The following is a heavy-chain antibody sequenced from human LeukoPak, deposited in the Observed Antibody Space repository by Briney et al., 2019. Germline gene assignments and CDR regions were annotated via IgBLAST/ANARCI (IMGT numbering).Heavy chain of an antibody. Sequence: GGSLRLSCAASGFTFGSYAMTGVRQAPGKGLEWVSVITGSESSTYYADSVGGRFTIPRYNPKKPLYVQTNSQRADDGAVYYCAKHRGSGVAGTGGVESWGQGTLVTVSS. J-gene: IGHJ4*02. CDR1: GFTFGSYA. V-gene: IGHV3-23*01. CDR2: ITGSESST. D-gene: IGHD6-19*01. CDR3: AKHRGSGVAGTGGVES.